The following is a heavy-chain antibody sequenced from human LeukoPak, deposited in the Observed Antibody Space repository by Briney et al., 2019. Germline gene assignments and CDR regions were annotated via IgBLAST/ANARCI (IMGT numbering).Heavy chain of an antibody. CDR2: IIPIFGTA. D-gene: IGHD1-26*01. Sequence: ASVKVSCTASGGTFSSYAISWVRQAPGQGLEWMGGIIPIFGTANYAQKFQGRVTITADESTSTAYMELSSLRSEDTAVYYCASGTPVGATQYPFDYWGQGTLVTVSS. CDR1: GGTFSSYA. CDR3: ASGTPVGATQYPFDY. J-gene: IGHJ4*02. V-gene: IGHV1-69*13.